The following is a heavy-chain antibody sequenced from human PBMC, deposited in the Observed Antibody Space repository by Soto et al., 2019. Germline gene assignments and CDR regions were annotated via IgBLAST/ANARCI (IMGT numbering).Heavy chain of an antibody. J-gene: IGHJ5*02. CDR1: GGSISSYY. D-gene: IGHD3-9*01. Sequence: PSQTLSLTCTVSGGSISSYYWSWIRQPPGKGLEWIGYIYYSGSTNYNPSLKSRVTISVDTSKNQFSLKLSSVTAADTAVYYCARVRGEADILTGYYRGNWFDPWGQGTLVTVSS. V-gene: IGHV4-59*01. CDR2: IYYSGST. CDR3: ARVRGEADILTGYYRGNWFDP.